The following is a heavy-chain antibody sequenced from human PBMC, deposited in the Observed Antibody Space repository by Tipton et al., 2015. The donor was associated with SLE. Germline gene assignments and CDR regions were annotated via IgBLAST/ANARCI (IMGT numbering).Heavy chain of an antibody. D-gene: IGHD5-18*01. V-gene: IGHV4-39*07. Sequence: TLSLTCTVSGGSISSSGYYWSWIRQPPGKGLEWIVEINHSGSTNYNPSLKSRVTISVDTSKNQFSLKLSSVTAADTAVYYCARGARYSYGPTYWYFDLWGRGTLVTVSS. CDR2: INHSGST. CDR3: ARGARYSYGPTYWYFDL. CDR1: GGSISSSGYY. J-gene: IGHJ2*01.